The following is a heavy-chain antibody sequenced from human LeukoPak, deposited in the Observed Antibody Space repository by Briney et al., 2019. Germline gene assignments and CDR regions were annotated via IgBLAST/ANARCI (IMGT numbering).Heavy chain of an antibody. J-gene: IGHJ5*02. CDR1: GGTFSSYA. CDR2: IIPIFGTA. CDR3: ARAPFLAFNCSSTSCLENWFGP. V-gene: IGHV1-69*13. D-gene: IGHD2-2*01. Sequence: SVKVSCKASGGTFSSYAISWVRQAPGQGLEWMGGIIPIFGTANYAQKFQGRVTITADESTSTAYMELSSLRSEDTAVYYCARAPFLAFNCSSTSCLENWFGPWGQGTLVTVSS.